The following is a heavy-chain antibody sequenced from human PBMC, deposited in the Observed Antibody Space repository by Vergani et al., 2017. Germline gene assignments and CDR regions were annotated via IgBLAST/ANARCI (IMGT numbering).Heavy chain of an antibody. D-gene: IGHD3-22*01. CDR3: ARFRLPYYYDSSGYSPLYYYYYMDV. CDR2: IFYTGTS. V-gene: IGHV4-39*01. CDR1: GTSISGSSDY. J-gene: IGHJ6*03. Sequence: QLQLQESGPGLLKPSETLSLTCSVSGTSISGSSDYWGWIRQPPGKGLEWIGSIFYTGTSYYNPSLESRATNSVDTSKNQFSLKLKSVTAADTAVYYCARFRLPYYYDSSGYSPLYYYYYMDVWGKGTTVTVSS.